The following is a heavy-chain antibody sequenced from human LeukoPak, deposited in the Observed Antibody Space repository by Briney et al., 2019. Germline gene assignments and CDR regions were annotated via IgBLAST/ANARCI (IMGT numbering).Heavy chain of an antibody. D-gene: IGHD3-10*01. J-gene: IGHJ4*02. V-gene: IGHV1-8*01. CDR1: GYTFTSYD. Sequence: ASVKVSCKASGYTFTSYDINWVRQATGQGLEWMGWMNPNSGNTGYAQKFQGRVTMTRNTSISTAYMELSSLRSEDTAVYYCVRVMRRGYYFDYWGQGTLVTVSS. CDR3: VRVMRRGYYFDY. CDR2: MNPNSGNT.